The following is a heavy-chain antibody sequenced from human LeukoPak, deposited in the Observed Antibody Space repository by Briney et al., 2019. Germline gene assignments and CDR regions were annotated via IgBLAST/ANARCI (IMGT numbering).Heavy chain of an antibody. CDR1: GYTFTSYA. CDR2: INAGNGNT. CDR3: ARARGHSSGWRGFDY. J-gene: IGHJ4*02. D-gene: IGHD6-19*01. V-gene: IGHV1-3*01. Sequence: ASVKVSCKASGYTFTSYAMHWVRQAPGQRLEWTGWINAGNGNTKYSQKFQGRVTITRDTSASTAYMELSSLRSEDTAVYYCARARGHSSGWRGFDYWGQGTLVTVSS.